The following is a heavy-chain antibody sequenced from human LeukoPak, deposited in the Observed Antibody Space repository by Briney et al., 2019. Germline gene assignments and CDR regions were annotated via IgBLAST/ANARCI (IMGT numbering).Heavy chain of an antibody. CDR1: GFTFSSYA. J-gene: IGHJ3*02. CDR2: ILSDGSIT. V-gene: IGHV3-74*01. CDR3: AADGGYAFQI. Sequence: GGSLRLSCAASGFTFSSYAMSWVRQAPGKGPVWVSHILSDGSITTYADSVNGRFTISRDNAKNMVYLQMNSLRAEDTAVYFCAADGGYAFQIWGRGTMVTVSS.